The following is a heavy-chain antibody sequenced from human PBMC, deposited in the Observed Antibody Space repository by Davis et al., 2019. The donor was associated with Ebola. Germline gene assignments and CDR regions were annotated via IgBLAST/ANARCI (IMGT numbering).Heavy chain of an antibody. CDR3: ASIHQVRAQNTFDI. J-gene: IGHJ3*02. D-gene: IGHD2/OR15-2a*01. Sequence: PSETLSLTCALYGGSFNDYYWSWIRQSPGKGLEWFGEINHRGSTTYNPSLESRVTRSIDTSKNQFSLKVRSVTAADTAVYYCASIHQVRAQNTFDIWGQGTSVTVSP. CDR2: INHRGST. CDR1: GGSFNDYY. V-gene: IGHV4-34*01.